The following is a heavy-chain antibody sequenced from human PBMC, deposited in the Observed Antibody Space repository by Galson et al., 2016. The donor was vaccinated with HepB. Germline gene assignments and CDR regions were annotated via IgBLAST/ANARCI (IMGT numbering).Heavy chain of an antibody. V-gene: IGHV6-1*01. D-gene: IGHD3-22*01. CDR3: ARGTPPSYYDANAYYNWFNP. J-gene: IGHJ5*02. Sequence: CAISGDSVSSNSSAWNWIRQSPSSGLEWLGRTYYSSKLHTDYAASVRGLVTINSDTAKNQLFLQLNSVTTDDTAVYYCARGTPPSYYDANAYYNWFNPWVHGALVTVAS. CDR1: GDSVSSNSSA. CDR2: TYYSSKLHT.